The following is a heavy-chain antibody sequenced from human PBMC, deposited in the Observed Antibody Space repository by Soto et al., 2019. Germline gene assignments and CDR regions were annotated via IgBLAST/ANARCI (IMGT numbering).Heavy chain of an antibody. CDR2: ISGSGDNT. V-gene: IGHV3-23*01. D-gene: IGHD3-3*01. CDR3: ATEWGTADFWSVYYSFYDMVV. Sequence: EVQLLESGGGLVQPGGSLRLSCAASGFTFSSYALNWVRQAPGKGLEWVSVISGSGDNTYYADSVKGRFTISRDNSKNTLYLQMNSLRAADAAVYYCATEWGTADFWSVYYSFYDMVVGGKGTAVTVTS. CDR1: GFTFSSYA. J-gene: IGHJ6*03.